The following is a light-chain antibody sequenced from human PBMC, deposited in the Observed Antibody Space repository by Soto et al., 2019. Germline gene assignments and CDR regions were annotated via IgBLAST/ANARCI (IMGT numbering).Light chain of an antibody. CDR2: GAS. CDR1: QSVDSY. CDR3: QQRDSWPIT. J-gene: IGKJ5*01. V-gene: IGKV3-11*01. Sequence: EIVLTQSPASLSFSPWERAALSCRASQSVDSYLVWYQQKPGQAPRLLIFGASNRATGIPARFSGSGSGTDFTLTINSLEPDDFAVYYCQQRDSWPITFGQGTRLEIK.